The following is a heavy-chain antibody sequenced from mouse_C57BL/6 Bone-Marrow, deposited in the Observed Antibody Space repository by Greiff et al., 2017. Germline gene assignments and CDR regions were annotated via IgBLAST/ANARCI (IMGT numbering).Heavy chain of an antibody. Sequence: VQLVESGAELARPGASVKLSCKASGYTFTSYGISWVKQRTGQGLEWIGEIYPRSGNTYYTEKFKGKGTLTADKSSSTAYMELRSLTSEDSAVYFCARGGYDSNFLAYWGQGTLVTVSA. V-gene: IGHV1-81*01. CDR2: IYPRSGNT. CDR3: ARGGYDSNFLAY. CDR1: GYTFTSYG. J-gene: IGHJ3*01. D-gene: IGHD2-5*01.